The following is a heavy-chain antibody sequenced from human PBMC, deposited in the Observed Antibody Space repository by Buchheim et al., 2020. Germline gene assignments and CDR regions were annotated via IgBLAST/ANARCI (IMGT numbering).Heavy chain of an antibody. CDR2: ISSASSYI. D-gene: IGHD4-11*01. CDR1: GFTFSDYY. V-gene: IGHV3-11*06. J-gene: IGHJ4*02. CDR3: ASGDYQRYFDH. Sequence: QERLVESGGDLVKPGGSLRLSCVASGFTFSDYYMSWIRQTPGKGLEWVSYISSASSYIEYADSVKGRFTISRYNAKNSLYLQMNRLRAEDTAVYFCASGDYQRYFDHWGQGTL.